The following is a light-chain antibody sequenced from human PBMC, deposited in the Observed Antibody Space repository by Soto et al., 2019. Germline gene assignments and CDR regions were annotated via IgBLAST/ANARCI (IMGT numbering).Light chain of an antibody. V-gene: IGKV1-39*01. CDR3: QQSYSTLIT. CDR1: QGISRW. J-gene: IGKJ5*01. Sequence: DIQLTQSPSTLSASVGDRVTITCRARQGISRWLAWYQQKPGKAPKLLIYDASILQSGVPSRFSGSGSGTDFTLTISSLQPEDFATYYCQQSYSTLITFGQGTRLEIK. CDR2: DAS.